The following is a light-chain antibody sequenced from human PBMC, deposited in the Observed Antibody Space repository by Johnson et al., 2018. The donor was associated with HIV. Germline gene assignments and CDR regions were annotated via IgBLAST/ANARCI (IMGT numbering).Light chain of an antibody. V-gene: IGLV1-51*02. J-gene: IGLJ1*01. CDR3: GTWDSSLSKV. CDR2: DND. Sequence: QSVLTQPPSVSAAPGRWVTVSCSGTTSNIGDHSVSWFQHLPGAAPKLLIYDNDRRPSGVPDRFSGSKSAASATLDIPGLQSGDEGDYYCGTWDSSLSKVFGTGTKVTVL. CDR1: TSNIGDHS.